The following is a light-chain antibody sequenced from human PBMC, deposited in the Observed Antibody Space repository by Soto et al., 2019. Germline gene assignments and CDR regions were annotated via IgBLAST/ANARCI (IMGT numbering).Light chain of an antibody. CDR2: GAS. Sequence: IVLTQSPGTLSLSPRDRATLSCRASQSVSSNYLAWYQQKPGQAHRLLIYGASSRATGIPDRFSGSGSGTDFTLTISRLEPEDFAVYYCQRYGTSLPLTFGGGTKVDIK. CDR1: QSVSSNY. V-gene: IGKV3-20*01. CDR3: QRYGTSLPLT. J-gene: IGKJ4*01.